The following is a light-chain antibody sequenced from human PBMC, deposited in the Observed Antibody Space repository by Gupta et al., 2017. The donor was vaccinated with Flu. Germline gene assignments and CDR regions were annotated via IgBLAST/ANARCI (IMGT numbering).Light chain of an antibody. J-gene: IGLJ3*02. CDR1: SSDVGGYNY. Sequence: QSITISCTGSSSDVGGYNYVSWYQQHPGKVPKVMIYDVSNRPSGVSNRFSGSKSGNTAYLTISGLQAEDEADYYCSSYRSDTCVFGGGTKLTVL. V-gene: IGLV2-14*03. CDR3: SSYRSDTCV. CDR2: DVS.